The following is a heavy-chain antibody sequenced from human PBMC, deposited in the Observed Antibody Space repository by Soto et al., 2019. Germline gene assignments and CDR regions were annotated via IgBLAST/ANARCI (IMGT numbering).Heavy chain of an antibody. D-gene: IGHD3-10*01. CDR1: GGTFSSYA. J-gene: IGHJ6*02. Sequence: GASVKVSCKASGGTFSSYAISWVRQAPGQGLDWMGGIIPIFGTANYAQKFQGRVTITADESTSTAYMELSSLRSEDTAVYYCALRGSLYYYGMDVWGQGTTVTVSS. V-gene: IGHV1-69*13. CDR3: ALRGSLYYYGMDV. CDR2: IIPIFGTA.